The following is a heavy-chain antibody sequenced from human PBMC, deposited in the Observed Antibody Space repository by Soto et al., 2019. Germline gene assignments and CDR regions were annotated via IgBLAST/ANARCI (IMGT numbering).Heavy chain of an antibody. CDR2: ISIGGSHI. CDR3: AKGSGREFWSGYYY. J-gene: IGHJ4*01. D-gene: IGHD3-3*01. Sequence: GGSLRLSWAASGLTCGNDSLNWVRQAPGKGLEGVSSISIGGSHIYYADPVRGRFTISRDKAKISVDLEMNSLRDEDTAVDYCAKGSGREFWSGYYYWGHGPQVNVSS. V-gene: IGHV3-21*01. CDR1: GLTCGNDS.